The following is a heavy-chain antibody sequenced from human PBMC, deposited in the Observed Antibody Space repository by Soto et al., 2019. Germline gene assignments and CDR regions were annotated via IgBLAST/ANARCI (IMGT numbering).Heavy chain of an antibody. D-gene: IGHD2-8*01. Sequence: QVRLVESGGGVVQPGRSLRLSCAASGFTFSNYGMHWVRQAPGKGLEWVALIWFDGSNNYYVDSVKGRFTISRDNSKKSLYLEMDSLKVEDTAVYYCARVFDCSNVNSRPWDAFDIWGQGTIVTVSS. V-gene: IGHV3-33*01. CDR2: IWFDGSNN. CDR1: GFTFSNYG. J-gene: IGHJ3*02. CDR3: ARVFDCSNVNSRPWDAFDI.